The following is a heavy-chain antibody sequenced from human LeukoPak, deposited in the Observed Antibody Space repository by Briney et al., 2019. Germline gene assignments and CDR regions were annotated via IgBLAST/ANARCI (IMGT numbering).Heavy chain of an antibody. D-gene: IGHD6-13*01. Sequence: GASVKVSCKASGYTFTSYDINWVRQATGQGLEWMGWMNPNSGDTGYPQKFQGRVTMTRDTSITTAYMELRSLRSDDTAVYYCARVGSSSWYGVHYFDYWGQGTLVTVSS. V-gene: IGHV1-8*01. J-gene: IGHJ4*02. CDR3: ARVGSSSWYGVHYFDY. CDR1: GYTFTSYD. CDR2: MNPNSGDT.